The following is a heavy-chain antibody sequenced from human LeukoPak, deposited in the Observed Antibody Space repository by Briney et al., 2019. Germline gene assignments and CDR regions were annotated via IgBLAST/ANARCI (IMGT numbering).Heavy chain of an antibody. D-gene: IGHD2-15*01. CDR1: GYTFTDSY. V-gene: IGHV1-2*06. CDR3: ARGVDCSGGSCCADY. CDR2: INPNSGGT. Sequence: ASVKVSCKPSGYTFTDSYMHWVRQAPGQGLQWMGRINPNSGGTNYAQKLQGRVTMTTDTSTSTAYMELRSLRSDDTAVYYCARGVDCSGGSCCADYWGQGTLVTVSS. J-gene: IGHJ4*02.